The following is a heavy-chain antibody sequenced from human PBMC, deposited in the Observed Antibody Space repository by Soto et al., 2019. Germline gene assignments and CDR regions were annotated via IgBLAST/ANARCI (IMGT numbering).Heavy chain of an antibody. D-gene: IGHD5-18*01. J-gene: IGHJ6*02. Sequence: SETLSLTCTVSCGAISSYYWSWILHPPGRGLEWIGYIYYSGSTNYNPSLKSRVTISVDTSKNQFSLKLSSVTAADTAVYYCARDNLSVVQLWVGGMDVWGQGTTVTVSS. CDR2: IYYSGST. CDR3: ARDNLSVVQLWVGGMDV. CDR1: CGAISSYY. V-gene: IGHV4-59*01.